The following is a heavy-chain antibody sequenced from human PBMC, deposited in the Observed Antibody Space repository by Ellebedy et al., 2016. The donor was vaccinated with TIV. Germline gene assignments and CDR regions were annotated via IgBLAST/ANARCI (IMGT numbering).Heavy chain of an antibody. V-gene: IGHV5-51*01. CDR1: GSIFTDYW. Sequence: GESLKISCKGFGSIFTDYWIGRVRQMPGKRLEWMGIIYPGDSDIRYSPSFQGQVTISADKSISTAYLQWSSLKASETAMYYCARHAGSWFSGGSKAVVYWGQGTLVTVSS. CDR3: ARHAGSWFSGGSKAVVY. CDR2: IYPGDSDI. J-gene: IGHJ4*02. D-gene: IGHD6-13*01.